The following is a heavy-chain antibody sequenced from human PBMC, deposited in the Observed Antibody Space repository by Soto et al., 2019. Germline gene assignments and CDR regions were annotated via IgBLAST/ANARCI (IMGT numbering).Heavy chain of an antibody. Sequence: GPPEKVSCKAPVYTFTSYGISWVRQAPGQGLEWMGWISAYNGNTNYAQKLQGRVTMTTDTSTSTAYMELRSLKSEDTAVYYCARIGIAVAGRGDWFDLWGQGTLVSVSS. CDR3: ARIGIAVAGRGDWFDL. CDR1: VYTFTSYG. J-gene: IGHJ5*02. CDR2: ISAYNGNT. V-gene: IGHV1-18*01. D-gene: IGHD6-19*01.